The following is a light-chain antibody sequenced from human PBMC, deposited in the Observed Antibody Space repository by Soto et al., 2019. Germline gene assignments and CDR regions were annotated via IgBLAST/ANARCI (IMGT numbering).Light chain of an antibody. CDR3: QQYNSYSWT. J-gene: IGKJ1*01. CDR2: DAS. V-gene: IGKV1-5*01. Sequence: DIRMTQSPSTLSTSVGDRVTITCRASQNIRGWLAWYQQKPGKAPKLLIYDASTLESRVPSSFSGSGSGTEFTLTISSVQPDDFATYYCQQYNSYSWTFGQGTTVAIK. CDR1: QNIRGW.